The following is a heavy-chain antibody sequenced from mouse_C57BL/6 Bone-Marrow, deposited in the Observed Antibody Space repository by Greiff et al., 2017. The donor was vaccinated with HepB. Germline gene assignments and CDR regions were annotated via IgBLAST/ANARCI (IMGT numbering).Heavy chain of an antibody. J-gene: IGHJ2*01. V-gene: IGHV1-81*01. CDR2: IYPRSGNT. Sequence: QVQLQQSGAELARPGASVKLSCKASGYTFTSYGISWVKQRTGQGLEWIGEIYPRSGNTYYNEKFKGKATLTADKSSSTAYMELRSLTSEDSAVYFCARSPITTVVAVYYFDYWGQGTTLTVSS. D-gene: IGHD1-1*01. CDR3: ARSPITTVVAVYYFDY. CDR1: GYTFTSYG.